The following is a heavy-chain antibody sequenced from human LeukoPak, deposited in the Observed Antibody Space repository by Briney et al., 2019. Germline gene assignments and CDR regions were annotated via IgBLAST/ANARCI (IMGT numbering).Heavy chain of an antibody. D-gene: IGHD5-18*01. V-gene: IGHV4-59*08. CDR3: ARLDTAEVGYFDY. J-gene: IGHJ4*02. Sequence: SETLSLTCTVSGGSISSYYWSWIRQPPGKGLEWIGYIYYSGSTNYNPSLKSRVTISVDTSKNQFSLKLSSVTAADTAVYYCARLDTAEVGYFDYWGQGTLVTVSS. CDR1: GGSISSYY. CDR2: IYYSGST.